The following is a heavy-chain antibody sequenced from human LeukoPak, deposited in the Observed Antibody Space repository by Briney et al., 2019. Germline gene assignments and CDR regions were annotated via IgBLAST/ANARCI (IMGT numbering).Heavy chain of an antibody. Sequence: GGSLRLSCVGSGFTFSGYTMNWVRQAPGKGLEWVSFISSSSDFIYYADSVKGRFTISRDNAKNSLYLQMNSLRVEDTAVYYCARDLAVAGHNWFDPWGQGTLVIVSS. CDR1: GFTFSGYT. CDR3: ARDLAVAGHNWFDP. CDR2: ISSSSDFI. V-gene: IGHV3-21*06. J-gene: IGHJ5*02. D-gene: IGHD6-19*01.